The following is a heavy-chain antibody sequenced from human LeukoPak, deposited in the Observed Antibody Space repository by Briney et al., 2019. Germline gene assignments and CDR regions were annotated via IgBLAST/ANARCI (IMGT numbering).Heavy chain of an antibody. J-gene: IGHJ6*03. Sequence: PGGSLRLSCVVSGFAVRSNYLTWVRQAPGKGPEWVSVIFNDGHTYYADSVKGRFAISRDNSANTVFLQMNSLRAEDTAVYYCAKDWKAPGRYMDVWGKGTTVTVSS. CDR3: AKDWKAPGRYMDV. D-gene: IGHD1-1*01. V-gene: IGHV3-66*01. CDR2: IFNDGHT. CDR1: GFAVRSNY.